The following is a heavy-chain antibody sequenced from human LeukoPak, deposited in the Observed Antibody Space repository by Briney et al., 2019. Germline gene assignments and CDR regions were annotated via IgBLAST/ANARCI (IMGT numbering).Heavy chain of an antibody. CDR1: VYTFTVYY. CDR3: VRVPKRERRWLQYNRFDP. Sequence: ASVTVSFTASVYTFTVYYMHWVRQAPGQGLEWVGWTNLNNGGRNYSKPFQERRTMTRDKTISTAYMELSSMMAAATDACYCVRVPKRERRWLQYNRFDPWGQGTLVTVSS. V-gene: IGHV1-2*02. D-gene: IGHD5-24*01. CDR2: TNLNNGGR. J-gene: IGHJ5*02.